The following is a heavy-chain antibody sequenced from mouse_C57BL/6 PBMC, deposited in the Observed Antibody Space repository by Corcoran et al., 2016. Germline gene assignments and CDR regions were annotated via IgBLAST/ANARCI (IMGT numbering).Heavy chain of an antibody. J-gene: IGHJ1*03. CDR2: INPNNGGT. CDR3: AREGLYYYGSSYGYFDV. D-gene: IGHD1-1*01. CDR1: GYTFTDYN. Sequence: EVQLQQSGPELVKPGASVKIPCKASGYTFTDYNMAWVKQSHGKSLEWIGDINPNNGGTIYNQKFKGKATLTVDKSSSTAYMELRSLTSEDTAVYYCAREGLYYYGSSYGYFDVWGTRTTVTVSS. V-gene: IGHV1-18*01.